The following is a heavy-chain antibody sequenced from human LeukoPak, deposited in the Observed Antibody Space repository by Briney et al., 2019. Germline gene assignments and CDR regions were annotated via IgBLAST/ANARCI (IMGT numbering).Heavy chain of an antibody. CDR1: GFTFSSYW. J-gene: IGHJ4*02. CDR2: IKQDGSEK. D-gene: IGHD3-3*01. Sequence: AGGALRLSCAASGFTFSSYWMSWVRQAPGKGLEWVANIKQDGSEKYYVDSVKGRFTISRDNAKNSLYLQMNSLRAEDTAVHYCVVPSGYYFDYWGQGTLVTVSS. CDR3: VVPSGYYFDY. V-gene: IGHV3-7*03.